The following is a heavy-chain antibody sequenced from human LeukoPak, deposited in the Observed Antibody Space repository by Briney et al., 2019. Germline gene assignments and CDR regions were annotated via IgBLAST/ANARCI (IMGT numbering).Heavy chain of an antibody. D-gene: IGHD2-21*02. CDR1: GFTFSNAW. Sequence: GGSLRLSCAASGFTFSNAWMSWVRQAPGKGLEWVGRIKSKTDGGTTDYAAPVNGRFTISRDDSKNTLYLQMNSLKTEDTAVYYCTTDLRCGGDCYRDYWGQGTLVTVSS. CDR3: TTDLRCGGDCYRDY. J-gene: IGHJ4*02. V-gene: IGHV3-15*01. CDR2: IKSKTDGGTT.